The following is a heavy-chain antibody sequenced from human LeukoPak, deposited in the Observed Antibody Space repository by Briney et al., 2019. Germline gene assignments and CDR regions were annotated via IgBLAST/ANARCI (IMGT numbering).Heavy chain of an antibody. CDR3: AKDRRDIVVVVAATPMGKFAFDI. Sequence: QTGGSLRLSCAASGFTFSSYGMHWVRQAPGKGLEWVAVISYDGSNKYYADSVKGRFTISRDNSKNTLYLQMNSLRAEDTAVYYCAKDRRDIVVVVAATPMGKFAFDIWGKGTMVTVSS. CDR1: GFTFSSYG. V-gene: IGHV3-30*18. D-gene: IGHD2-15*01. CDR2: ISYDGSNK. J-gene: IGHJ3*02.